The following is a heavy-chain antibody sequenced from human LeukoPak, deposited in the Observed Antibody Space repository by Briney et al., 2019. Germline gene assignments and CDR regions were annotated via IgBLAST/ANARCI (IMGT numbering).Heavy chain of an antibody. CDR2: ISPNSGGT. V-gene: IGHV1-2*02. CDR3: ARQTDSSGPDPPGAFDI. CDR1: GYIFTGYY. Sequence: ASVKVSCKGSGYIFTGYYMHWVRQAPGQGLEWMGWISPNSGGTNYAQKFQGRVTMTRDTSISTAYMELSSLRSEDTAVYYCARQTDSSGPDPPGAFDIWGQGTMVTVSS. D-gene: IGHD3-22*01. J-gene: IGHJ3*02.